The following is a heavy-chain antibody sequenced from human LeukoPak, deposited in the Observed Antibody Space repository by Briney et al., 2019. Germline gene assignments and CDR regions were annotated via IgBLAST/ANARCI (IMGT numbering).Heavy chain of an antibody. D-gene: IGHD5-18*01. CDR2: IYTSGST. CDR3: ARSHRLRIQLWFTSDY. V-gene: IGHV4-4*07. CDR1: GGSISSYY. Sequence: ESLSLTCTVSGGSISSYYWSWIRQPAGKGLEWIGRIYTSGSTNYNPSPKSRVTMSVDTSKNQFSLKLSSVTAADTAVYYCARSHRLRIQLWFTSDYWGQGTLVTVSS. J-gene: IGHJ4*02.